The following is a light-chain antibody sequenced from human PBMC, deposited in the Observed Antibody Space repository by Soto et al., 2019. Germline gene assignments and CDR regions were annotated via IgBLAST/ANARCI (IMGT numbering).Light chain of an antibody. V-gene: IGKV3-20*01. Sequence: EIVLTQSPGTLSLSPGERATLSCRASQSLSASQLAWYQQKPGQAPRLLIFDASSRATGIPDRFSGSGSGTDFTLTISRLEPEDFAVYYCQQYGSSGTFGQGTKVDIK. CDR2: DAS. CDR1: QSLSASQ. J-gene: IGKJ1*01. CDR3: QQYGSSGT.